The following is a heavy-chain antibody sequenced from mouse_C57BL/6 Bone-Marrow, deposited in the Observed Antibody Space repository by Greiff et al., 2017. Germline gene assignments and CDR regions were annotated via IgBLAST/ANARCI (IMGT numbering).Heavy chain of an antibody. D-gene: IGHD2-4*01. CDR3: ARGYDYDDAKDY. J-gene: IGHJ4*01. CDR1: GYSFTDYN. V-gene: IGHV1-39*01. CDR2: INPNYGTT. Sequence: EVQLQESGPELVKPGASVKISCKASGYSFTDYNMNWVKQSNGKSLEWIGVINPNYGTTNYNQKFTGKATLTVVQSSSTAYMQLNSLISEDSAVYYCARGYDYDDAKDYWGQGTSVTVSS.